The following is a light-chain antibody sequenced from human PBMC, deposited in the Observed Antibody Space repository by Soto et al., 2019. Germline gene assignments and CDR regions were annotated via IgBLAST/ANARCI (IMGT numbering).Light chain of an antibody. V-gene: IGLV1-40*01. CDR2: GNS. J-gene: IGLJ2*01. Sequence: QSVLTQPPSVSGAPGQRVTISCTGGSSNIGTGYDVHWYQQLPGTAPKLLIYGNSNRPSGVPDRFSGSKSGTSASLAITGLQAEDEVDYYCQSYDSSLSGVVFGGGTKLTVL. CDR1: SSNIGTGYD. CDR3: QSYDSSLSGVV.